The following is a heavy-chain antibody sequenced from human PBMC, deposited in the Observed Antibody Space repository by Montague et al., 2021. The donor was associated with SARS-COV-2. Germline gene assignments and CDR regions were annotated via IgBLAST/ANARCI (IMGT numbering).Heavy chain of an antibody. J-gene: IGHJ3*02. Sequence: SETLSLTCAVYGGSFSGYYWSWIRQPPGKGLEWIGEINHSGSTXXXPSXXXRVTISVDTSKDQFPLKLSSVTAADTAVYYCAIPMVRGFSRAFDIWGQRTMVTVSS. CDR3: AIPMVRGFSRAFDI. V-gene: IGHV4-34*01. CDR1: GGSFSGYY. D-gene: IGHD3-10*01. CDR2: INHSGST.